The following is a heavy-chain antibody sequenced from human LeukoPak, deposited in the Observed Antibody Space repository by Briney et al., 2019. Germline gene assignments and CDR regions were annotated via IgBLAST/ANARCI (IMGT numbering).Heavy chain of an antibody. CDR2: ISGSGGST. Sequence: GGSLRLSCAASGFTFSSYAMSWVRQAPGKGLEWVSAISGSGGSTYYADSVKGRFTISRDNSKNTLYLQVNSLRAEDTAVYYCAKDRRYFDWLPQYYFDYWGQGALVTVSS. CDR1: GFTFSSYA. J-gene: IGHJ4*02. V-gene: IGHV3-23*01. CDR3: AKDRRYFDWLPQYYFDY. D-gene: IGHD3-9*01.